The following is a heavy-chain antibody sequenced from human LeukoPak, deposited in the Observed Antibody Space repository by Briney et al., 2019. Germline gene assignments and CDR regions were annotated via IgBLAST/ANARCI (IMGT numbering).Heavy chain of an antibody. CDR3: AKDQEYYDSSGYYDY. CDR1: GFTFSSYA. V-gene: IGHV3-23*01. CDR2: ISGSGGST. J-gene: IGHJ4*02. Sequence: PGGSLRLSCAASGFTFSSYAMSWVRKAPGKGLEWVSAISGSGGSTYYADSVKGRFTISRDNSKNTLYLQMNSLRAEDTAVYYCAKDQEYYDSSGYYDYWGQGSPVTVSS. D-gene: IGHD3-22*01.